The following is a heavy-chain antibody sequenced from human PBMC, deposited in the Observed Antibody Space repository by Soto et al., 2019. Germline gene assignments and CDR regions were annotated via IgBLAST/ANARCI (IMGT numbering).Heavy chain of an antibody. CDR2: ISYDGSNK. V-gene: IGHV3-30-3*01. D-gene: IGHD3-16*01. CDR1: GFTFSNYA. Sequence: HLGGSLRLSCAASGFTFSNYAIHWVRQAPGKGLEWVAVISYDGSNKYYADSVKGRFTISRDNSKNTLYLQMNSLRAEDTAVYYCARGWGSDYWGQGTLVTVSS. CDR3: ARGWGSDY. J-gene: IGHJ4*02.